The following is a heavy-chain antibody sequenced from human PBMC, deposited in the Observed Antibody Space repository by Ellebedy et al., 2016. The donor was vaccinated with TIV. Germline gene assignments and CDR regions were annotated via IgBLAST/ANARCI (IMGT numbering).Heavy chain of an antibody. CDR3: AGGSYSPYGMDV. CDR2: IYYSGNT. J-gene: IGHJ6*02. D-gene: IGHD1-26*01. Sequence: SETLSLTCTVSGGSISSSSYFWGWIRQPPGKGLEWIGTIYYSGNTYYNPSLSGRVTISVDTSKNQFSLRLQSVTAADTAVYYCAGGSYSPYGMDVWGQGTTVTVSS. CDR1: GGSISSSSYF. V-gene: IGHV4-39*07.